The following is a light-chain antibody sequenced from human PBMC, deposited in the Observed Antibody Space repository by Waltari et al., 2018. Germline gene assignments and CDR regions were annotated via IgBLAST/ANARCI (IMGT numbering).Light chain of an antibody. J-gene: IGLJ2*01. Sequence: QPALTQPPSVSGSPGQSVTISCTGTSSDVVSYNRVSWYQQPPGTAPKLIIYEVSNRPSGVPGRFSGSKSGNTASLTISGRQAEDEADYYCSSYISSSTHVVFGGGTKLTVL. CDR3: SSYISSSTHVV. CDR2: EVS. CDR1: SSDVVSYNR. V-gene: IGLV2-18*02.